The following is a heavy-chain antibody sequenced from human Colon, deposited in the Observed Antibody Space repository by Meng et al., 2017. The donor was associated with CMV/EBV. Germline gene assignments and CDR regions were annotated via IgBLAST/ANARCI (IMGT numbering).Heavy chain of an antibody. CDR1: GGSISSYY. CDR3: ARGGLTPGEGGWFDP. J-gene: IGHJ5*02. V-gene: IGHV4-59*01. D-gene: IGHD3-9*01. CDR2: IYYSGST. Sequence: SETLSLTCTVSGGSISSYYWSWIRQPPGKGLEWIGYIYYSGSTNYNPSLKSRVTISVDTSKNQFSLKLSSVTAADTAVYYCARGGLTPGEGGWFDPWGQGTLVTVSS.